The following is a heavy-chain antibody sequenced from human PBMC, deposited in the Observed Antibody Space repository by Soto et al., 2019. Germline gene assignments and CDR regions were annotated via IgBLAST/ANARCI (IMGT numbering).Heavy chain of an antibody. Sequence: QVQLVESGGGVVQPGRSLRLSCAASGFTFSSYGMHWVRQAPGKGLEWVAVIWYDGSNKYYADSVKGRFTTSRDNSKNTLYLQMNSLRAEDTAVYYCARARPHDYGGIEGWFDPWGQGTLVTVSS. CDR2: IWYDGSNK. CDR3: ARARPHDYGGIEGWFDP. V-gene: IGHV3-33*01. D-gene: IGHD4-17*01. CDR1: GFTFSSYG. J-gene: IGHJ5*02.